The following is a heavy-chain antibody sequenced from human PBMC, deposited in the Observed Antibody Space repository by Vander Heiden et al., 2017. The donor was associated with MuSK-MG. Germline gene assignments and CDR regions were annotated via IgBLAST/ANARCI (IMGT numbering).Heavy chain of an antibody. V-gene: IGHV3-66*01. D-gene: IGHD2-8*01. J-gene: IGHJ3*01. CDR2: IYSGGST. CDR3: TRERTFSRVWYY. Sequence: EVELVHPVGVLVQPGGSLRLYCAASGFTVSSNYMNWFRQAPWKGLEWVSIIYSGGSTYYADSVKCRFTISGNNSKKKLCLQMKSLRVEDAADDYSTRERTFSRVWYYWGPGTIVT. CDR1: GFTVSSNY.